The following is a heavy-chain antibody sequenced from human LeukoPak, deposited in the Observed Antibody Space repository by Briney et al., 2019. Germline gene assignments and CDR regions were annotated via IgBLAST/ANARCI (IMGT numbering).Heavy chain of an antibody. J-gene: IGHJ4*02. CDR2: IYYSGNT. Sequence: SETLSLTCTVSGGSISSSSHHWGWIRQSPGKGLEWIASIYYSGNTYYDSSLKSRVTISVDTSKNQFSLRVTSVTAADTAVYYCGRFGLKNWNYVDYWGQGTLVTVSS. CDR1: GGSISSSSHH. V-gene: IGHV4-39*07. D-gene: IGHD3/OR15-3a*01. CDR3: GRFGLKNWNYVDY.